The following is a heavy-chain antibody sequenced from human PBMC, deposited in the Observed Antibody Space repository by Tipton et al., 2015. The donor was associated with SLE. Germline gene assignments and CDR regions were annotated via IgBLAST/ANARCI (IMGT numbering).Heavy chain of an antibody. CDR1: GFTFNNAW. J-gene: IGHJ4*02. CDR2: IRSNSDGGTT. D-gene: IGHD6-19*01. V-gene: IGHV3-15*01. Sequence: SLRLSCAVSGFTFNNAWMTWVRQAPGKGLEWVGRIRSNSDGGTTEYAAPVKGRFTISRDDSKNMLYLQMDRLKTEDTAVYYCARGRRAEAGTSYSFDYWGQGTLVSVSS. CDR3: ARGRRAEAGTSYSFDY.